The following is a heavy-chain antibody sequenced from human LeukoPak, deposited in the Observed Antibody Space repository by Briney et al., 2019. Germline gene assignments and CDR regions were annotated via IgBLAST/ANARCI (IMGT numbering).Heavy chain of an antibody. CDR3: ASDGLAFRPGIAAAGTGGPDYYFDY. D-gene: IGHD6-13*01. CDR1: GYTFTSYG. V-gene: IGHV1-18*01. J-gene: IGHJ4*02. Sequence: EASVKVSCKASGYTFTSYGISWVRQAPGQGLEWMGWISAYNGNTNYAQKLQGRITMTTDTSTSTAYMELRSLRSDDTAVYYCASDGLAFRPGIAAAGTGGPDYYFDYWGQGTLVTVSS. CDR2: ISAYNGNT.